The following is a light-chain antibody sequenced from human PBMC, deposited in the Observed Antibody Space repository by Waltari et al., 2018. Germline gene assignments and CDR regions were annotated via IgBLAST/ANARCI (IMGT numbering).Light chain of an antibody. Sequence: EIVMTQSPATLSVSPGERATLSCRASESVSSNVAWYQQKPGQATRLLIYGASTRATGVPAKFRGSGSGTDFTLTISSLQSEDFAVYYCQQYYHWVAFGGGTWVQIK. CDR2: GAS. V-gene: IGKV3-15*01. CDR3: QQYYHWVA. CDR1: ESVSSN. J-gene: IGKJ4*01.